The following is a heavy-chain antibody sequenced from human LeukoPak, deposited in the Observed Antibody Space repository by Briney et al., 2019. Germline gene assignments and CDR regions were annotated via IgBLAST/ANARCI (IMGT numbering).Heavy chain of an antibody. CDR3: AREGASGWYSGWYFDY. CDR2: INPNSGGT. CDR1: GYTFTGYY. Sequence: ASVKVSCKASGYTFTGYYMHWVRQAPGQGLEWMGWINPNSGGTNYAQKFQGGVTMTRDTSISTAYMELSRLRSDDTAVYYCAREGASGWYSGWYFDYWGQGTLVTVSS. V-gene: IGHV1-2*02. D-gene: IGHD6-19*01. J-gene: IGHJ4*02.